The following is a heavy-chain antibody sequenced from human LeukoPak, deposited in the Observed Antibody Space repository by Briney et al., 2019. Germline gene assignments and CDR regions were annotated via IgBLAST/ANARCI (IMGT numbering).Heavy chain of an antibody. J-gene: IGHJ3*02. CDR1: GFTFDDYA. D-gene: IGHD2-8*02. CDR3: AKDEFVASDFTGAFDI. CDR2: ISWNSGSI. V-gene: IGHV3-9*03. Sequence: SLRLSCAASGFTFDDYAMHWVRQAPGKGLEWVSGISWNSGSIGYADSVKGRFTISRDNAKSSLYLQMNSLRAEDMALYYCAKDEFVASDFTGAFDIWGQGTMVTVSS.